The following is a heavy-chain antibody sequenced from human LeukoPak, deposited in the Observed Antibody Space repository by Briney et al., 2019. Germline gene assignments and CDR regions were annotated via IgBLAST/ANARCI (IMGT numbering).Heavy chain of an antibody. Sequence: PGGSLRLSCAASGFTFSDYYMSWIRQAPGKGLEWVSYISSSGSTINYADSVKGRFTISRDNAKNSLYLQMNSLRAEDTAVYYCATVPYPNFSTYELDYWGQGTLVTVSS. CDR3: ATVPYPNFSTYELDY. CDR1: GFTFSDYY. V-gene: IGHV3-11*01. CDR2: ISSSGSTI. J-gene: IGHJ4*02. D-gene: IGHD4-11*01.